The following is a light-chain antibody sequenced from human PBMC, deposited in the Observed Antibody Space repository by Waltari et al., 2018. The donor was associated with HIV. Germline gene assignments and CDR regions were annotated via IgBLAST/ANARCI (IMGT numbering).Light chain of an antibody. V-gene: IGLV3-19*01. CDR3: NSRDSSGNRLVV. J-gene: IGLJ2*01. CDR1: SLRNYF. Sequence: SSAVTQDTTVSVALAQTVRITFQVYSLRNYFPSWYQQKPGQAPVVVIYGENNRASGIPDRFSGSTSGNTASLIITGAQAEEEAEYYCNSRDSSGNRLVVFGGGTKLTVL. CDR2: GEN.